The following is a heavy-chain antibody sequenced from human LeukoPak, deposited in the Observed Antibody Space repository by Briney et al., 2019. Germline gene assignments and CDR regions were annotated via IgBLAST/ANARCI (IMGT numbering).Heavy chain of an antibody. J-gene: IGHJ4*02. CDR2: IYSGGST. D-gene: IGHD2-21*02. CDR1: GFTVSSNY. V-gene: IGHV3-53*01. CDR3: ARDRYCGGDCYSDY. Sequence: GGSLRLSCAASGFTVSSNYMSWVRQAPGKGLERVSVIYSGGSTYYADSVEGRFTISRDNSKNALYLQMNSLRAEDTAVYYCARDRYCGGDCYSDYWGQGTLVTVSS.